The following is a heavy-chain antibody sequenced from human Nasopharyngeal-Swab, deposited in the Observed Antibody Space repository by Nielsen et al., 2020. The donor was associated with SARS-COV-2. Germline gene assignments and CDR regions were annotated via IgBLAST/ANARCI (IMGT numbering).Heavy chain of an antibody. CDR2: IKEDGSEK. D-gene: IGHD2-15*01. J-gene: IGHJ6*02. CDR3: ARDTYCSGGSCYGYGMAV. Sequence: WIRQPPGKGLEWVANIKEDGSEKNYVDSVKGRFTISRDNAKNSLYLQMNSLRADDTAVCYCARDTYCSGGSCYGYGMAVWGQGTTVTVSS. V-gene: IGHV3-7*01.